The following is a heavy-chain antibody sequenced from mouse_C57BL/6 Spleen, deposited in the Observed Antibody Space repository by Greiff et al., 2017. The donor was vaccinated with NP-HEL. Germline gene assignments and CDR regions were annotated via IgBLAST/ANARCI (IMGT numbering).Heavy chain of an antibody. J-gene: IGHJ1*03. Sequence: VKLMESGPGLVQPSQSLSITCTVSGFSLTSYGVHWVRQSPGKGLEWLGVIWRGGSTDYNAAFMSRLSITKDNSKSQVFFKMNSLQADDTAIYYCAKNYYGSPWYFDVWGTGTTVTVSS. D-gene: IGHD1-1*01. CDR3: AKNYYGSPWYFDV. CDR1: GFSLTSYG. CDR2: IWRGGST. V-gene: IGHV2-5*01.